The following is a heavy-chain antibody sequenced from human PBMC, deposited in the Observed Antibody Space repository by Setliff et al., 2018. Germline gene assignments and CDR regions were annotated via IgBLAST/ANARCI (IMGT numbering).Heavy chain of an antibody. Sequence: GGSLSLSCAASGFTFSTAWMNWVRQAPGKGLEWVGRIKGKNDGLATDYAAPVKGRFTISRDDSKNTLYLQMSSLKTEDTAVYYCTTDPSPTFGGVIGAAFDIWGQGKMVTVSS. CDR1: GFTFSTAW. CDR3: TTDPSPTFGGVIGAAFDI. J-gene: IGHJ3*02. CDR2: IKGKNDGLAT. V-gene: IGHV3-15*07. D-gene: IGHD3-16*01.